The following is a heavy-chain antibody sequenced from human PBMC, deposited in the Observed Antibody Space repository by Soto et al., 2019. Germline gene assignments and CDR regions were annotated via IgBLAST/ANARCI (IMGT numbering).Heavy chain of an antibody. CDR1: GDSMTRGSYY. Sequence: QLQLQDSGPGLVKPSETLSLTCVVSGDSMTRGSYYWAWIRQPPGKGLEWLWSFYYTGSPNYNPPLKSRVTGSADSSNSPLALMLASVAAADAAVYYCARRRDCGNGYLTATMDVLDTGTTVAVS. J-gene: IGHJ6*03. CDR3: ARRRDCGNGYLTATMDV. V-gene: IGHV4-39*02. CDR2: FYYTGSP. D-gene: IGHD3-3*01.